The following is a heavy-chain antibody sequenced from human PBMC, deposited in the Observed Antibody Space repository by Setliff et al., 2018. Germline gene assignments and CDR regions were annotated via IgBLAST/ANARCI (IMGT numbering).Heavy chain of an antibody. J-gene: IGHJ4*02. D-gene: IGHD2-21*02. V-gene: IGHV3-23*01. CDR3: TAKERGY. CDR2: IRDSSGST. Sequence: AGGSLRLSCAASGFTFSTYAMSWVRQAPGKGLEWVSSIRDSSGSTYYADAVKGRLTISRDNSKNTLYLQMNSLRADDTAVYYCTAKERGYWGQGTLVTVSS. CDR1: GFTFSTYA.